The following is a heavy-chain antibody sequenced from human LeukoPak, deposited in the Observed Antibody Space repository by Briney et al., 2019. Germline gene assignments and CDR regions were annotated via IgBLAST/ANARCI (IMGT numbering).Heavy chain of an antibody. V-gene: IGHV3-49*03. D-gene: IGHD6-13*01. Sequence: GGSLRLSCTASGFTFGDYAMSWLRQAPGKGLEWLGFIRSKPFGGTTKYAASVKGRFSITRDDSKSIAYLQLNSLKTEDTAVYFCTRTLTEAGVYFDYWGQGTLVTVSS. CDR2: IRSKPFGGTT. CDR3: TRTLTEAGVYFDY. J-gene: IGHJ4*02. CDR1: GFTFGDYA.